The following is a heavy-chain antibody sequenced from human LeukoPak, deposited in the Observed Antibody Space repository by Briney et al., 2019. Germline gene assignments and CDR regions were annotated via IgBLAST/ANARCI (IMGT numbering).Heavy chain of an antibody. CDR2: IDYSGST. CDR3: EGSGYYYGY. CDR1: GGSISSSSYY. V-gene: IGHV4-39*07. Sequence: SETLSLTCTVSGGSISSSSYYWGWIPQPPGKGLEWVGSIDYSGSTDYNPSLKSRVAIAVDTSKNQFSLKLSSVTAADTAVYYCEGSGYYYGYWGQGTLVTVSS. D-gene: IGHD3-22*01. J-gene: IGHJ4*02.